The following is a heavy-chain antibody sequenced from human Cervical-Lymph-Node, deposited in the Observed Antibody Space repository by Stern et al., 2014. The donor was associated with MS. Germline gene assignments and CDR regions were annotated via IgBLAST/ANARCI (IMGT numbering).Heavy chain of an antibody. CDR2: ITWNSGRV. V-gene: IGHV3-9*01. CDR1: GFTFDDYA. Sequence: VQLVESGGGVVQPGRSLRLSCAASGFTFDDYAMHWVRQAPGKGLEWVSGITWNSGRVAYADSVEGRFTISRDNAKNSLYLQMNSLRPEDTALYYCAKGKASGWYYFDYWGQGALVTVSS. CDR3: AKGKASGWYYFDY. J-gene: IGHJ4*02. D-gene: IGHD6-19*01.